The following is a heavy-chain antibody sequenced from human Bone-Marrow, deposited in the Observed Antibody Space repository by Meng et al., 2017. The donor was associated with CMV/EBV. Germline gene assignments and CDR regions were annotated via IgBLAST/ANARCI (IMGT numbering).Heavy chain of an antibody. Sequence: KVSCKGSGYSFTSYWIGWVRQMPGKGLEWMGIIYPGDSDTRYSPSFQGQVTISADKSISTAYMELSRLRSDDTAVYYCAREISGSYSAGGYWGQGTLVTVSS. D-gene: IGHD1-26*01. CDR2: IYPGDSDT. V-gene: IGHV5-51*01. J-gene: IGHJ4*02. CDR1: GYSFTSYW. CDR3: AREISGSYSAGGY.